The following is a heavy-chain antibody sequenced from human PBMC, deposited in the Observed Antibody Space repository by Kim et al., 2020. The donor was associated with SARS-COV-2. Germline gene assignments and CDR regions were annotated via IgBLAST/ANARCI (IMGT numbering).Heavy chain of an antibody. D-gene: IGHD3-16*01. CDR2: ISGSGGST. J-gene: IGHJ6*01. V-gene: IGHV3-23*01. Sequence: GGSLRLSCAASGFTFSSYAMSWVRQAPGKGLEWVSAISGSGGSTYNADSVKGRVTISRDNYKNTLYLQMNSMRPENTAVYYCANHTFGGDVVKVWGQGT. CDR1: GFTFSSYA. CDR3: ANHTFGGDVVKV.